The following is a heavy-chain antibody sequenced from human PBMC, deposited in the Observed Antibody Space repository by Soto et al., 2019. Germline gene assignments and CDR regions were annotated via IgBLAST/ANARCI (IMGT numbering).Heavy chain of an antibody. D-gene: IGHD3-10*01. CDR3: AAELGFGKLSVV. CDR1: GDTFKNCV. CDR2: IIRLFGTT. J-gene: IGHJ6*02. Sequence: QVQVVQSGVEVRRPGSSVKVSCKASGDTFKNCVISWVRQAPGQGLEWMGGIIRLFGTTDFAQRFQGRLTITTDESTTTAYMALSRLRSEDTATYYCAAELGFGKLSVVWGQGTTVIVSS. V-gene: IGHV1-69*01.